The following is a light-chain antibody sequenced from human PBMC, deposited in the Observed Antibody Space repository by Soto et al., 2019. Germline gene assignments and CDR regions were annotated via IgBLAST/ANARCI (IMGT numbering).Light chain of an antibody. CDR3: SSYTSSSTVV. CDR2: DVS. V-gene: IGLV2-14*01. Sequence: QSALTQPASVSGSPGQSITISCTGTSSDVGGYNYVSWYQQHPGKAPKLMIYDVSNRPSGVSNRFSGSKSGDTASLTISGLQAEDEDDYHCSSYTSSSTVVFGGGTKLTLL. CDR1: SSDVGGYNY. J-gene: IGLJ2*01.